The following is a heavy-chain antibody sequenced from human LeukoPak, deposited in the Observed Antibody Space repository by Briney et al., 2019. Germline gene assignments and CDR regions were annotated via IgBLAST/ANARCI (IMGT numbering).Heavy chain of an antibody. Sequence: AXGFTFSXXWMSXVRQAPGKGLEWVANIKQDGSEKYYVDSVKGRFTISRDNAKNSLYLQMNSLRAEDTAVYYCARGTYSSSWAFNWFDPWGQGTLVTVSS. J-gene: IGHJ5*02. V-gene: IGHV3-7*01. CDR3: ARGTYSSSWAFNWFDP. CDR2: IKQDGSEK. D-gene: IGHD6-13*01. CDR1: GFTFSXXW.